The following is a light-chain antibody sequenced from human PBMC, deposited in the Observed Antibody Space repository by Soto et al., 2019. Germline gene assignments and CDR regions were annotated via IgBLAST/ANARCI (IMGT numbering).Light chain of an antibody. Sequence: DIQMTQSPSSLSASVGDRVTITCRASQSISTFLNWYQHKPGKAPKLLIYAASSLHSGVPSRFSGSGSGTDFTLTISSLQPEDFATYYCQQSYNTITFGQGTRLEIK. CDR1: QSISTF. CDR2: AAS. V-gene: IGKV1-39*01. J-gene: IGKJ5*01. CDR3: QQSYNTIT.